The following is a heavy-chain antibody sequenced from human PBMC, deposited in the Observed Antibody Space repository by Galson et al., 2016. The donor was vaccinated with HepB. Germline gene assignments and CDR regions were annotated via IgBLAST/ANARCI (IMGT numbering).Heavy chain of an antibody. CDR3: ARYGDEAGWNFHQ. J-gene: IGHJ1*01. V-gene: IGHV3-7*03. CDR2: IKEDASKA. Sequence: SLRLSCAASGFTFKNFAMSWVRQAPGKGLEWVASIKEDASKAFYADSVKGRFTISRDNVEDSLSLQMNSLRSEDTAVYYCARYGDEAGWNFHQWGQGTLVTFSS. D-gene: IGHD6-19*01. CDR1: GFTFKNFA.